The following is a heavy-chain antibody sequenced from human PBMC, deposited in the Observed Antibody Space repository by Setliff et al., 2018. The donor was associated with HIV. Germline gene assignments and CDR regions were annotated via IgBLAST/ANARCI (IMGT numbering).Heavy chain of an antibody. J-gene: IGHJ3*02. V-gene: IGHV1-18*01. Sequence: ASVKVSCKASGSTFPSYAISWVRQAPGRGLEWMGWISISKGKTDYAQKFQGRVIMTTDTSTSTAYMELRSLRSDDTAVYYCARRDGEWLAPDAFDIWGQGTMVTVSS. CDR3: ARRDGEWLAPDAFDI. CDR2: ISISKGKT. CDR1: GSTFPSYA. D-gene: IGHD6-19*01.